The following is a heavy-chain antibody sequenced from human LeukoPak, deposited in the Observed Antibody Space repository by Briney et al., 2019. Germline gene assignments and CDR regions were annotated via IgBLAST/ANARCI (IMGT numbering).Heavy chain of an antibody. J-gene: IGHJ4*02. Sequence: GESLKNFCKGSQYSFTKYWVGWVRQMPEKGLEWMGNIFPGDSDTRYGPSFQGQVTISVDKSISTAYLQWSSLKASDTAMYYCARRGYCSGGSCYPEYYFDYWGQGTLVTVSS. D-gene: IGHD2-15*01. CDR2: IFPGDSDT. CDR3: ARRGYCSGGSCYPEYYFDY. CDR1: QYSFTKYW. V-gene: IGHV5-51*01.